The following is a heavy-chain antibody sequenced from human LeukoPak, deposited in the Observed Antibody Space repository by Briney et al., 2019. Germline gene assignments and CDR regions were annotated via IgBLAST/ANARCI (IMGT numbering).Heavy chain of an antibody. CDR3: AKGPRSTMIVVLTRPKYFQH. CDR1: GYTFTSYD. Sequence: ASVKVSCKASGYTFTSYDINWVRQATGQGLEWMGWMNPNSGNTGYAQKFQGRVTMTRNTSISTAYMELSSLRAEDTAVYYCAKGPRSTMIVVLTRPKYFQHWGQGTLVTVSS. CDR2: MNPNSGNT. D-gene: IGHD3-22*01. V-gene: IGHV1-8*01. J-gene: IGHJ1*01.